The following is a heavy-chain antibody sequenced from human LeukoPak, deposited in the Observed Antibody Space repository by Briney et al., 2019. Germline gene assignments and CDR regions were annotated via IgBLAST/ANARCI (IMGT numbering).Heavy chain of an antibody. CDR2: ISGSGGST. CDR1: GFTFSSYA. Sequence: GGSLRLSCAASGFTFSSYAMSWVRQAPGKGLEWVSAISGSGGSTYYAGSVKGRFTISRDNSKNTLYLQMNSLRAEDTAVYYCAKFCHDSSAFDIWGQGTMVTVSS. CDR3: AKFCHDSSAFDI. D-gene: IGHD1-1*01. J-gene: IGHJ3*02. V-gene: IGHV3-23*01.